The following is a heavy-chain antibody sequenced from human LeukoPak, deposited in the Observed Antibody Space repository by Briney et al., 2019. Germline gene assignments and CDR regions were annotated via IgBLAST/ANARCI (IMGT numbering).Heavy chain of an antibody. CDR2: IYSGGGGST. Sequence: PGGSLRPSCAASGFSVSSNYMSWVRQAPGKGLEWVSVIYSGGGGSTYYADSVKGRFTISRDNSKNTLYLQMNSLRAEDTAVYYCAREGSYYYGMDVWGQGTTVTVSS. CDR3: AREGSYYYGMDV. V-gene: IGHV3-53*01. CDR1: GFSVSSNY. J-gene: IGHJ6*02.